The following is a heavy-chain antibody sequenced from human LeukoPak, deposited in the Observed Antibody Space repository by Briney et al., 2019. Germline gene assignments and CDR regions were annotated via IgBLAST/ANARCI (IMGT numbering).Heavy chain of an antibody. CDR1: GFTFSSYA. V-gene: IGHV3-33*08. CDR3: ARDGQLVGALSYYYYGMDV. Sequence: GGSLRLSCSASGFTFSSYAMHWVRQAPGKGLEWVAVIWYDGSNKYYADSVKGRFTISRDNSKNTLYLQMNSLRAEDTAVYYCARDGQLVGALSYYYYGMDVWGQGTTVTVSS. J-gene: IGHJ6*02. CDR2: IWYDGSNK. D-gene: IGHD1-26*01.